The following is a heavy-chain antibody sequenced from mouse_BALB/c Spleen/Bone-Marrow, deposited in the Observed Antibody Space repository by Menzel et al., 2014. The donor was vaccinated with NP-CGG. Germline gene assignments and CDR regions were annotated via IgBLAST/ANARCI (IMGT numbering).Heavy chain of an antibody. D-gene: IGHD2-14*01. CDR2: IDPADDTT. V-gene: IGHV14-3*02. Sequence: VHVKQSGAELVKPGASVKLSCTTSGFNIKDTYIHWVKRRPEQGLDWIGRIDPADDTTIYDPKFQDKATITTDTSSSMAYLQLSSLTSEDAAVYFCSRGPRYYFDYWGQGTTLTVSS. J-gene: IGHJ2*01. CDR3: SRGPRYYFDY. CDR1: GFNIKDTY.